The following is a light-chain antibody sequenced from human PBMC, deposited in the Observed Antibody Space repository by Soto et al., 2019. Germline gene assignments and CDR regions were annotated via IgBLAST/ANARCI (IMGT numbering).Light chain of an antibody. V-gene: IGKV1-5*03. Sequence: DIQVTQSPSTLSASAGDKATITCRASQSISSWLAWYQQKPGKAPKLLIYKASTLESGVPSNFSGSGSGTEFTLTISSLQPEDFATYYCQQYNSYPWTFGQGTKVDIK. CDR1: QSISSW. CDR3: QQYNSYPWT. J-gene: IGKJ1*01. CDR2: KAS.